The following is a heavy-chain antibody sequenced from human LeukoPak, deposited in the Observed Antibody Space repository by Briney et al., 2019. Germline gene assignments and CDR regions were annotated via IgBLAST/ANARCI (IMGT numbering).Heavy chain of an antibody. V-gene: IGHV4-31*03. CDR1: GGSISSGGYY. CDR3: ARDQLKGLGFMDV. D-gene: IGHD7-27*01. J-gene: IGHJ6*02. CDR2: IYYSGST. Sequence: SETLSLTCTVSGGSISSGGYYWSWIRQHPGKGLEWIGYIYYSGSTYYNPSLKSRVTISVDTSKNQFSLKLSSVTAADTAVYYCARDQLKGLGFMDVWGQGTTVTVSS.